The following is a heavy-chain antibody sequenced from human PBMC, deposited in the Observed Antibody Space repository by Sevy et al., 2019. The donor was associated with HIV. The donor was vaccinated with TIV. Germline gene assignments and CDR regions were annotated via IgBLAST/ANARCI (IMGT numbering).Heavy chain of an antibody. CDR1: VFTFSSYA. Sequence: GGSLRLSCAASVFTFSSYAMSWVRQAPEKGLEWVSVISDSGGNTYYADSVKGRFTISRDNSRNTLYLQMNSLRAEDTAVYYCAKDPPTHNYYGSSGYFDNWGQGTLVTVSS. CDR3: AKDPPTHNYYGSSGYFDN. D-gene: IGHD3-22*01. J-gene: IGHJ5*02. CDR2: ISDSGGNT. V-gene: IGHV3-23*01.